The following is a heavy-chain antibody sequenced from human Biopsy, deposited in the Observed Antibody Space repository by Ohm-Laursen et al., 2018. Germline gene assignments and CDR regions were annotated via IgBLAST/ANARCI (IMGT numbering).Heavy chain of an antibody. CDR3: ARGRLRAVARFDY. CDR2: INHSGSP. V-gene: IGHV4-34*01. J-gene: IGHJ4*02. CDR1: GGSFSGYY. D-gene: IGHD6-19*01. Sequence: SETLSLTWAVYGGSFSGYYWSWIRQPPGKGLEWIGEINHSGSPNYNPSLKSRVTISVDTSKNQFSLKLSSVTAADTAVYYCARGRLRAVARFDYWGQGTLVTVSS.